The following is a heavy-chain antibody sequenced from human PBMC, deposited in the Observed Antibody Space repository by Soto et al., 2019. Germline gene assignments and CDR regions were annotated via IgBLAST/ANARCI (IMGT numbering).Heavy chain of an antibody. CDR3: SRGNDFDWLLSGYYFDY. J-gene: IGHJ4*02. CDR2: IYYNGST. V-gene: IGHV4-59*01. CDR1: GGSISSYY. Sequence: SETLSLTCTVSGGSISSYYWSWIRQPPGKGLEWIGYIYYNGSTNYNPSLKSRVTITVDTSKNQFSLKLSSVTAADTAVYYCSRGNDFDWLLSGYYFDYWGQGTLVTVSS. D-gene: IGHD3-9*01.